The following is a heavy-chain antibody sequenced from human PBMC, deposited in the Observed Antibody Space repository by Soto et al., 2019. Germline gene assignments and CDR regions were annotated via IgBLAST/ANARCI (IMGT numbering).Heavy chain of an antibody. CDR1: GFSLSNARMG. Sequence: QVTLKESGPVLVKPTETLTLTCTVSGFSLSNARMGVSWIRQPPGKALEWLAHIFSNDEKSYSTSLKSRLTISKDTSKIQVVLTMTNRDPVDTATYYCARTVGQMATIQRGWFDPWGQGTLVTVSS. D-gene: IGHD5-12*01. V-gene: IGHV2-26*01. CDR3: ARTVGQMATIQRGWFDP. J-gene: IGHJ5*02. CDR2: IFSNDEK.